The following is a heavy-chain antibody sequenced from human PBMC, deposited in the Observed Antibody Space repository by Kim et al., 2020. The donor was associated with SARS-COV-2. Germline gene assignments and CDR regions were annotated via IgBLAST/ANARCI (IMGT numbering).Heavy chain of an antibody. D-gene: IGHD3-3*01. Sequence: ASVKVSCKASGYTFTSYDINWVRQATGQGLEWMGWMNPNSGNTGYAQKFQGRVTMTRNTSISTAYMELSSLRSEDTAVYYCARDLNYDFWSGYSFGYYYYGMDVWGQGTTVTVSS. V-gene: IGHV1-8*01. CDR1: GYTFTSYD. CDR3: ARDLNYDFWSGYSFGYYYYGMDV. J-gene: IGHJ6*02. CDR2: MNPNSGNT.